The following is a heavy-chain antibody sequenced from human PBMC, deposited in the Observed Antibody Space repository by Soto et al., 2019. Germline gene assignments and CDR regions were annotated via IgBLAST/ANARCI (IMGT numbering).Heavy chain of an antibody. J-gene: IGHJ6*02. D-gene: IGHD3-10*01. CDR2: ISTYTGNT. CDR1: GYTFTNYD. V-gene: IGHV1-18*01. CDR3: ARGYYYGSGSPTPGGMDV. Sequence: QVHLVQSGAEVKKPGASVKVSCKASGYTFTNYDINWVRQAPGQGLERMGWISTYTGNTNYAQKLQGRVTMTTDTSTSTAYMELRILRSDVTAVDYCARGYYYGSGSPTPGGMDVWGQGTTVTVSS.